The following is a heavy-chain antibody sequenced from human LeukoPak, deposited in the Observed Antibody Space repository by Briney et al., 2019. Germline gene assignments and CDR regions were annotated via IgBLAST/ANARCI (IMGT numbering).Heavy chain of an antibody. D-gene: IGHD3-10*01. CDR2: ISYDGSNK. CDR1: GFTFSSCA. V-gene: IGHV3-30*04. Sequence: GRSLRLSCAASGFTFSSCAMHWVRQAPGKGLEWVAVISYDGSNKYYADSVKGRFTISRDNSKNTLYLQMNSLRAEDTAVYYCARDEADYYYGSGRSFDYWGQGTLVTVSS. CDR3: ARDEADYYYGSGRSFDY. J-gene: IGHJ4*02.